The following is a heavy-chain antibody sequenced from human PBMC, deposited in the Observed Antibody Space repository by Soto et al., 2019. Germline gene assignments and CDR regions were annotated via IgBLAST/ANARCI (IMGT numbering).Heavy chain of an antibody. CDR2: INHSGST. J-gene: IGHJ5*02. CDR1: GFSICSHF. V-gene: IGHV4-59*11. Sequence: SDTLSRTCSISGFSICSHFLSLIRQAPGKGPELVGYINHSGSTNYNPSLKSRVTISVDTSKNQFSLKLSSVTAADTAVYYCAREKVQLGNWFDPWGQGTLVTVSS. CDR3: AREKVQLGNWFDP. D-gene: IGHD5-18*01.